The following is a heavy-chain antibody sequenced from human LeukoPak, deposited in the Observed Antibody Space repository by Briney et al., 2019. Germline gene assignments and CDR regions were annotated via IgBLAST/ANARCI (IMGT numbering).Heavy chain of an antibody. D-gene: IGHD1-14*01. V-gene: IGHV1-69*13. Sequence: WASVKVSCKASGGASSNYAINWVRQAPGQGLEWMGGIIPIFGTPNYAQKFQGRVTVTADESTSTAYMELSSLRSEDTAVYYCARGRYPNWFDPWGQGTLVTVSS. CDR3: ARGRYPNWFDP. CDR2: IIPIFGTP. J-gene: IGHJ5*02. CDR1: GGASSNYA.